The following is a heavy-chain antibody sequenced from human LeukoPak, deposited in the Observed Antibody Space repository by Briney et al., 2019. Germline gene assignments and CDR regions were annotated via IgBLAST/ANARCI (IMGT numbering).Heavy chain of an antibody. V-gene: IGHV3-23*01. J-gene: IGHJ6*02. CDR2: ISGSGGST. CDR1: GFTFSSYA. Sequence: GGSLRLSCAASGFTFSSYAMSWVRQAPGKGLEWVSAISGSGGSTYYADSVKGRLTISRDNSKNTLYLQMNSLRAEDTGVSYCPKGLRPDSSGSEYCYYGMDVWGQGTRVTVSS. D-gene: IGHD3-22*01. CDR3: PKGLRPDSSGSEYCYYGMDV.